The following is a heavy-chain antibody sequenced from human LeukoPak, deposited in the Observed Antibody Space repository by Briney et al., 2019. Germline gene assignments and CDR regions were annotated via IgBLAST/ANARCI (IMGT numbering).Heavy chain of an antibody. CDR1: GGSFSGYY. J-gene: IGHJ5*02. CDR3: ARARVKVVPAAKGYWFDP. CDR2: INHSGST. Sequence: PSETLSLTCAVYGGSFSGYYWSWLRQPPGKGLEWIGEINHSGSTNYNPSLKSRVTISVDTSKNQFSLKLSSVTAADTAVYYCARARVKVVPAAKGYWFDPWGQGTLVTVSS. D-gene: IGHD2-2*01. V-gene: IGHV4-34*01.